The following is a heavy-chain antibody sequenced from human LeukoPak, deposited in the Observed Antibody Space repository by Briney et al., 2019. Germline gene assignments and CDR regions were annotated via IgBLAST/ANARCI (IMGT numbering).Heavy chain of an antibody. CDR3: ASTYCSGGSCPYYYYYYMDV. D-gene: IGHD2-15*01. Sequence: SETLSLTCTVSGGSISSYYWSWIRQPPGKGREWIGYIYYSGSTNYNPSLKSRVTISVDTSKNQFSLKLSSVTAADTAVYYCASTYCSGGSCPYYYYYYMDVWGKGTTVTVSS. V-gene: IGHV4-59*08. J-gene: IGHJ6*03. CDR2: IYYSGST. CDR1: GGSISSYY.